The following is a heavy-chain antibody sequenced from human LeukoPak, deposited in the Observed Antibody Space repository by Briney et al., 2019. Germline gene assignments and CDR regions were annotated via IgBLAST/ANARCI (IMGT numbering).Heavy chain of an antibody. CDR2: IYYSGST. D-gene: IGHD6-13*01. J-gene: IGHJ5*02. CDR1: GGSISSYY. Sequence: SETLSLTCTVSGGSISSYYWSWIRQPPGKGLEWIGYIYYSGSTNYNPSLKSRVTISVDTSKNQFSLRLSSVTAADTAVYYCAHSSSWYGYFGPWGQGTLVTVSS. V-gene: IGHV4-59*08. CDR3: AHSSSWYGYFGP.